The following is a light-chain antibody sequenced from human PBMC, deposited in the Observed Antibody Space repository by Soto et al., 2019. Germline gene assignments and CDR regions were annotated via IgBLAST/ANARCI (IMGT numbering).Light chain of an antibody. V-gene: IGKV3-20*01. J-gene: IGKJ1*01. CDR3: QQYGGWRT. CDR1: QSVSNNY. CDR2: GAS. Sequence: IVFAHSPGTLSLSTGERATLSCRASQSVSNNYLAWYQQQPGQAPRLLIYGASNRATGIPDRFSGSWSGTDFTLTISRLEPEDSAVYYCQQYGGWRTFGQGTKVDIK.